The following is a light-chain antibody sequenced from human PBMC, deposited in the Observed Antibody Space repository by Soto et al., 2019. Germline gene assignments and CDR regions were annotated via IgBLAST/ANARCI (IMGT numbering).Light chain of an antibody. J-gene: IGKJ4*01. Sequence: DIQLTQSPASLSASVGDSVTITCRASDNIGSNLNCYQHQLGTAPKLLIYAASSLQGGVPARFSGSGSGTQFTLTICGIQTEDFATSYCQQSYKPLTFGGGTWVDI. V-gene: IGKV1-39*01. CDR3: QQSYKPLT. CDR2: AAS. CDR1: DNIGSN.